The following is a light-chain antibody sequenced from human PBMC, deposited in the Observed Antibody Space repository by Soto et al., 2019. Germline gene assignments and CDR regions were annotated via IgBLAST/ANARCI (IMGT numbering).Light chain of an antibody. J-gene: IGKJ4*01. V-gene: IGKV3-20*01. CDR2: SAS. CDR1: QSISSSS. Sequence: EIVWTQSPGTLSLSPGERATLSCRASQSISSSSLAWYQQKPGQTPRLLIFSASSRATGIPDRFSGSGSGTDFTLPISRLEPEDFAVYYCQQYGTSFTFGGGTKVEIK. CDR3: QQYGTSFT.